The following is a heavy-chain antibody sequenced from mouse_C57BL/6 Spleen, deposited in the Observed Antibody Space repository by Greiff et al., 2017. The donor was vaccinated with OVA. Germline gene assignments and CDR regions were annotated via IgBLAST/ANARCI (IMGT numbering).Heavy chain of an antibody. Sequence: QVQLQQPGAELVKPGASVKLSCKASGYTFTSYWMPWVKQRPGQGLEWIGMIHPNGGSTNYNEKFKSKVTLTVDKSSSTAYMQLSSLTSEDSAVYYCAYYYGTLDYWGQGTTLTVSS. CDR2: IHPNGGST. CDR3: AYYYGTLDY. CDR1: GYTFTSYW. J-gene: IGHJ2*01. V-gene: IGHV1-64*01. D-gene: IGHD1-1*01.